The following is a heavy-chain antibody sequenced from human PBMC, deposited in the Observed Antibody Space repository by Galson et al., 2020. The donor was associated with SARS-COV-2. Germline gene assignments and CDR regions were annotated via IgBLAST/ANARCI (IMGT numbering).Heavy chain of an antibody. CDR2: IYYSGST. V-gene: IGHV4-59*02. CDR3: ARVLPMTYATRDY. J-gene: IGHJ4*02. Sequence: SQTLSLTCAVSGASVGSDYWSWIRQPPGRGLEWVGHIYYSGSTNYHPSLKSRATISVDTSKNHVSRKVTSVTAADTAVYYCARVLPMTYATRDYWGQGTPVTISS. CDR1: GASVGSDY. D-gene: IGHD2-2*01.